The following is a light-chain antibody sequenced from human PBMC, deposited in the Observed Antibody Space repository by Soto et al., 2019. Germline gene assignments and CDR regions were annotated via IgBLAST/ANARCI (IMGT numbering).Light chain of an antibody. CDR1: QGMSSY. J-gene: IGKJ5*01. CDR3: QQRSSYPVT. V-gene: IGKV1-9*01. Sequence: DIQLTQSPSLLSTSVGDRVTITCRASQGMSSYLAWYQQKPGKAPKLLIYEESTLQSGVPSRFAGIALGTDFPLIFSSLQPEDFATYYCQQRSSYPVTSGQGTRLEIK. CDR2: EES.